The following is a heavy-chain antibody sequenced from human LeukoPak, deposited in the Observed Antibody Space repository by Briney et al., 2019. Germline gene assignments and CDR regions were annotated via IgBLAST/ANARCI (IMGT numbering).Heavy chain of an antibody. CDR2: IYHSGST. J-gene: IGHJ6*02. D-gene: IGHD3-3*01. CDR1: GGSISSGGYS. Sequence: SQTLSLTCAVSGGSISSGGYSWSWLRQPPGRGLEWIGYIYHSGSTYYNPSLKSRVTISVDTSKNQFSLKLSSVTAADTAVYYCARAGRFGMDVWGQGTTVTVSS. V-gene: IGHV4-30-2*01. CDR3: ARAGRFGMDV.